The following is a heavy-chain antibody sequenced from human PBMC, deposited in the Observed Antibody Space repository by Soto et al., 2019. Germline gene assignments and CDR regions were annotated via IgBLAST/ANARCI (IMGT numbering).Heavy chain of an antibody. D-gene: IGHD4-17*01. V-gene: IGHV3-30-3*01. Sequence: QVQLVESGGGVVQPGRSLRLSCAASGFTFRTYAMHWVRQAPGKGLEWVAIISYDGSNEHYADSVEGRFTISRDNSKNTLYLQMNSLRPEDTAVYYCARPPSLYYGGNHHCFDSWGQGTLVTVSS. CDR3: ARPPSLYYGGNHHCFDS. CDR2: ISYDGSNE. J-gene: IGHJ4*02. CDR1: GFTFRTYA.